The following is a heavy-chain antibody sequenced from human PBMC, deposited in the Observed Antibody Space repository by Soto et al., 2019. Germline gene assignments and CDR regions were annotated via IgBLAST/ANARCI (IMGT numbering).Heavy chain of an antibody. CDR3: AKRTVGWYFDL. CDR1: GFTFSSYA. Sequence: PGGSLRLSCAASGFTFSSYAMNWVRQAPGKGLEWVSVISGSGGSTYYADAVKGWFTISRDNSKNTLYLQMNSLRAEDTAVYYCAKRTVGWYFDLWGRGTLVTVSS. J-gene: IGHJ2*01. D-gene: IGHD4-17*01. CDR2: ISGSGGST. V-gene: IGHV3-23*01.